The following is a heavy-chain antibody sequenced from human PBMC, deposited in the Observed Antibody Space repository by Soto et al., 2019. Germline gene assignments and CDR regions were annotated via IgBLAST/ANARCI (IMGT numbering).Heavy chain of an antibody. CDR1: GFTFSNAW. J-gene: IGHJ5*02. CDR2: IKSKTDGGTT. Sequence: VGSLRLSCAASGFTFSNAWMSWVRQAPGKGLEWVGRIKSKTDGGTTDYAAPVKGRFTISRDDSKNTLYLQMNSLKTEDTAVYYCTTQYYDFWSGSVDPWGQGTLVTVSS. CDR3: TTQYYDFWSGSVDP. V-gene: IGHV3-15*01. D-gene: IGHD3-3*01.